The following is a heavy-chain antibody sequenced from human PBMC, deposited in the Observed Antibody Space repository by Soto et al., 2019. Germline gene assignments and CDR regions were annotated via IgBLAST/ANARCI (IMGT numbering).Heavy chain of an antibody. J-gene: IGHJ3*02. CDR3: ARDLSRVDYGDYFHAFDI. CDR1: GYTFTSYY. D-gene: IGHD4-17*01. CDR2: INPSGGST. Sequence: ASVKVSCKASGYTFTSYYMHWVRQAPGQGLEWMGIINPSGGSTSYAQKFQGRVTMTRDTSTSTVYMELSSLRSEDTAVYYCARDLSRVDYGDYFHAFDIWGQGTMVTVSS. V-gene: IGHV1-46*01.